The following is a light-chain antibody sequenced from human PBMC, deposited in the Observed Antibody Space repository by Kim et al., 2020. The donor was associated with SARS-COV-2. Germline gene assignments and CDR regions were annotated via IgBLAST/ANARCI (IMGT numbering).Light chain of an antibody. Sequence: QTVVTQEPSFSVSPGGTVTLTCGLSSGSVSTSYYPSWYQQTPGQAPRTLIYNTNTRSSGVPDRFSGSILGNKAALTITGAQADDESDYYCVVYMGSGISVFGGGTQLTVL. CDR2: NTN. V-gene: IGLV8-61*01. CDR3: VVYMGSGISV. J-gene: IGLJ3*02. CDR1: SGSVSTSYY.